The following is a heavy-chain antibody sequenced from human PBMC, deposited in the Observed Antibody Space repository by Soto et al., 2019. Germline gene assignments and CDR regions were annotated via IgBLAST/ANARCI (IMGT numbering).Heavy chain of an antibody. V-gene: IGHV1-69*04. Sequence: GASVKVSCKASGGTFSSYTISWVRQAPGQGLEWMGRIIPILGIANYAQKFQGRVTVTADKSTSTAYMELSSLRSEDTAVYYCARDPPGTDYGDEDYYYGMDVWGQGTTVTVSS. D-gene: IGHD4-17*01. CDR3: ARDPPGTDYGDEDYYYGMDV. CDR2: IIPILGIA. J-gene: IGHJ6*02. CDR1: GGTFSSYT.